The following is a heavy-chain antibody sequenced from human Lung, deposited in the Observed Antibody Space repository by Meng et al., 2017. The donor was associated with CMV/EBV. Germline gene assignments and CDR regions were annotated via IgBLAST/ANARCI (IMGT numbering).Heavy chain of an antibody. CDR1: GYSIGSGYF. V-gene: IGHV4-38-2*02. Sequence: SETLSLXXSVSGYSIGSGYFWGWIRQPPGKGLEWVGSIYHSGSTYHNQSLKSRVTISADSPRNQFSLKLISVTAADTAAYYCARMGARGGNSLIGYWGQGTLVTVSS. CDR2: IYHSGST. CDR3: ARMGARGGNSLIGY. D-gene: IGHD4-23*01. J-gene: IGHJ4*02.